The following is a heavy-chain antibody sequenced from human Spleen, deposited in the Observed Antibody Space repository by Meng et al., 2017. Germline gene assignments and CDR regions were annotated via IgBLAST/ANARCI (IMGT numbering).Heavy chain of an antibody. CDR2: IKQDGSDK. CDR3: ARESTYAFDV. D-gene: IGHD2/OR15-2a*01. CDR1: GFSFVSYW. Sequence: GESLKISCAASGFSFVSYWMAWVRQAPGKGLEWVANIKQDGSDKYYVDSVKGRFTISRDNAKNSLHLQMNSLRAEDTAVYHCARESTYAFDVWGQGAMVTVSS. V-gene: IGHV3-7*01. J-gene: IGHJ3*01.